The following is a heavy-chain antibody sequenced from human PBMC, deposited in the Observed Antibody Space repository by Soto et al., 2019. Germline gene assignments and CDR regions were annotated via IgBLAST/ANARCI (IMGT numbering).Heavy chain of an antibody. CDR3: AKDRRAGGNSAFYFDF. J-gene: IGHJ4*02. CDR1: GFTFSSYG. V-gene: IGHV3-23*01. Sequence: PGGSLRLSCAASGFTFSSYGMQWVRQAPGKGLEWVAVISATGGGTYYADSVKGRFTISRDNSHNTLYLQVHSLTAEDTAVYYCAKDRRAGGNSAFYFDFWGQGAQVTVSS. CDR2: ISATGGGT. D-gene: IGHD3-16*01.